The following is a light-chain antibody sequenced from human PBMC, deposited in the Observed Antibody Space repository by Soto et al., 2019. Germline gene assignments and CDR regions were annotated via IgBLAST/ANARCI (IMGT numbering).Light chain of an antibody. J-gene: IGLJ1*01. CDR1: RSNIGAGYD. Sequence: QAVVTQPPSVSGAPGQRVTISCTGSRSNIGAGYDVHWYQQLPGTAPKLLIYGNSNRPSGVPDRFSGSKSGTSASLAITGLQAEDEADYYCQSYDSSLSADVFGTGTKVTVL. CDR3: QSYDSSLSADV. V-gene: IGLV1-40*01. CDR2: GNS.